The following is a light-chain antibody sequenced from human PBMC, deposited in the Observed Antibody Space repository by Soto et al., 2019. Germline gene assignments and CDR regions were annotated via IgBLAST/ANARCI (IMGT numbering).Light chain of an antibody. CDR3: QQRHSWPRT. J-gene: IGKJ1*01. CDR2: DAS. CDR1: QSVSSSY. Sequence: IVLTLSAGTLPLSPGERATLSCRASQSVSSSYLAWYQQKPGQPPRLLIYDASNRATGIPARFSGSGSGTDFTLTISSLEPDDFVVYYCQQRHSWPRTSGQGTKVDI. V-gene: IGKV3-11*01.